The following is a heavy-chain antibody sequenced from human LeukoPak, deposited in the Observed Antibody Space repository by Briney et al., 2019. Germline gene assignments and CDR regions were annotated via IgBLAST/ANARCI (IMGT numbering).Heavy chain of an antibody. CDR2: IIPILGIA. CDR1: GGTFSSYA. Sequence: SVKVSCKASGGTFSSYAISWVRQAPGQGLEWMGRIIPILGIANYAQKFQGRVTITADKSTSTAYMELSSLRSEDTAVYYCARVGSVYYGDHVGETDYWGQGTLVTVSS. V-gene: IGHV1-69*04. J-gene: IGHJ4*02. D-gene: IGHD4-17*01. CDR3: ARVGSVYYGDHVGETDY.